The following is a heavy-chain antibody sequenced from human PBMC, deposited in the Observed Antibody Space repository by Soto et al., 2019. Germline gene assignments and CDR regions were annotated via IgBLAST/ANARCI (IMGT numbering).Heavy chain of an antibody. CDR1: GFTFSSYA. D-gene: IGHD3-3*01. CDR3: ANGKGRFLVPTHYFDY. CDR2: ISGSGGST. J-gene: IGHJ4*02. Sequence: EVQLLESGGGLVQPGGSLRLSCAASGFTFSSYAMSWVRQAPGKGLEWVSAISGSGGSTYYADSVKGRFTISRDNSKNTLYLQMNSLSAEDTDVDYCANGKGRFLVPTHYFDYWGQGTLVTVSS. V-gene: IGHV3-23*01.